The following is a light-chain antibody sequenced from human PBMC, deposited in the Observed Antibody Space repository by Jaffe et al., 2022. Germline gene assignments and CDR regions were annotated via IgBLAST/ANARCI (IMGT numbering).Light chain of an antibody. CDR1: QSINRY. Sequence: DIEMTQSPSSLSASVGDRVTITCRASQSINRYLNWYQQKPGKAPKLLIYSASTLQSGVPSRFSGGGSGTDFTLTISSLQPEDFAIYYCHQSFDTPYTFGQGTNLEIK. CDR3: HQSFDTPYT. V-gene: IGKV1-39*01. J-gene: IGKJ2*01. CDR2: SAS.